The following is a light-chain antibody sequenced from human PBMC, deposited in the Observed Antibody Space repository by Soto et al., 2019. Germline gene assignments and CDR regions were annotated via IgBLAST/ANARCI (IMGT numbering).Light chain of an antibody. CDR1: QSIASY. Sequence: DIQMTQSPSSLSASVGDRVTITCRASQSIASYLNWYQQKPGKAPNLLIYGASSLQSGVPSRFSGSGSGTEFTLTISSLQPEDFATYYCQQSYSTLYTFGQGTKLEIK. CDR3: QQSYSTLYT. CDR2: GAS. J-gene: IGKJ2*01. V-gene: IGKV1-39*01.